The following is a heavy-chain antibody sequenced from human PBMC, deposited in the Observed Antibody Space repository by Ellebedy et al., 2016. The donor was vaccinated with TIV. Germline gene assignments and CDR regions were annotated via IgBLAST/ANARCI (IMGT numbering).Heavy chain of an antibody. V-gene: IGHV3-66*01. J-gene: IGHJ2*01. CDR2: ISSAGST. CDR3: ARASFYDVDLSGWYFDI. D-gene: IGHD3-10*02. CDR1: GFTVSTNY. Sequence: GESLKISCAASGFTVSTNYMNWVRQAPGKGLEWVSIISSAGSTYYADSVKGRFTISKDNSKNTLNLQMTSQRAEDTAVYYCARASFYDVDLSGWYFDIWGRGTLVTVSS.